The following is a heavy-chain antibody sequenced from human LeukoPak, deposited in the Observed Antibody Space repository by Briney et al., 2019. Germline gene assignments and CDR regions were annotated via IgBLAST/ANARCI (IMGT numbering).Heavy chain of an antibody. J-gene: IGHJ4*02. Sequence: SETLSLTCTVSGGSISSSSYYWGWIRQPPGKGLEWIGSIYYSGSTYYNPSLKSRVTISVDTSKNQFSLKLSSVTAADTAVYYCASMASYCSGGSCTDYWGQGTLVTVSS. V-gene: IGHV4-39*07. CDR2: IYYSGST. CDR3: ASMASYCSGGSCTDY. CDR1: GGSISSSSYY. D-gene: IGHD2-15*01.